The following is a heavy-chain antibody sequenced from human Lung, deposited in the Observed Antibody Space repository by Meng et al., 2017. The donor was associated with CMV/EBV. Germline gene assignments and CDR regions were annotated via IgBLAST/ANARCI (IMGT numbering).Heavy chain of an antibody. CDR2: ISGGGDNT. J-gene: IGHJ6*02. D-gene: IGHD3-3*01. CDR3: ARMFHYDFSRGGMDV. V-gene: IGHV3-23*01. Sequence: GEXXKISCTGSGFTFRNCAMSWVRQAPGKGLEFVSSISGGGDNTYYTDSVKGRFIISRDNAKNTVYLQMNSLRPEDTAVFYCARMFHYDFSRGGMDVWGQGXTVTVSS. CDR1: GFTFRNCA.